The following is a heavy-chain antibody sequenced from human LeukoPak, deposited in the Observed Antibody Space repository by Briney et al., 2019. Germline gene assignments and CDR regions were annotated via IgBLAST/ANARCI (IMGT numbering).Heavy chain of an antibody. D-gene: IGHD1-26*01. CDR1: GFTFSSYS. CDR3: ARGGIITSYAFEI. CDR2: ISSSSSTI. J-gene: IGHJ3*02. V-gene: IGHV3-48*01. Sequence: GGSLRLSCAASGFTFSSYSMNWVRQAPGKGLEWVSYISSSSSTIYYADSVKGRFTISRDNAKNSLYLQMNSLRAEDTAVYYCARGGIITSYAFEIWGQGAMVTVSS.